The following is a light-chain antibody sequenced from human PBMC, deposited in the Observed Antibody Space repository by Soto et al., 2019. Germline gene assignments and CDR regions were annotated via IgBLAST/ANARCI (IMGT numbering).Light chain of an antibody. CDR2: EGS. V-gene: IGLV2-23*01. J-gene: IGLJ1*01. Sequence: QSVLTQPSSVSGSPGQSITIPCTGTSSDVGSYNLVSWYQQHPGKAPKLTIYEGSKRPSGVSNRFSGSKSGNTASLTISGLQAEDEADYYCCSFAGTGTYVFATGTKATVL. CDR1: SSDVGSYNL. CDR3: CSFAGTGTYV.